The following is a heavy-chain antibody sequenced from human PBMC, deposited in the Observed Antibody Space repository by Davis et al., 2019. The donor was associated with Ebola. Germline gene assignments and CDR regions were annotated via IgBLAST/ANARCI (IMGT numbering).Heavy chain of an antibody. Sequence: ASVKVSCKASGYTFTSYAMHWVRQAPGQRLEWMGWINAGNGNTKYSQKFQGRVTITRDTSASTAYMELSSLRSEDTAVYYCAASEYRTIEGDYYYDMDVWGRGTTVTVSS. CDR3: AASEYRTIEGDYYYDMDV. CDR1: GYTFTSYA. D-gene: IGHD1-14*01. V-gene: IGHV1-3*01. CDR2: INAGNGNT. J-gene: IGHJ6*04.